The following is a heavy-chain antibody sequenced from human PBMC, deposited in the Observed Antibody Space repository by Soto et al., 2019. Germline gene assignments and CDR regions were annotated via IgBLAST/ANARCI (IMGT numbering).Heavy chain of an antibody. D-gene: IGHD2-2*01. CDR1: GGPISNYY. Sequence: QVQLQESGPGLVRPSETLYLICNVSGGPISNYYWSWVRQPAGKGLEWVGRIYSDGATNYSPSLKSRVFMSLDMSGNQFSLQLNSVTAADTAVHYCSRVGCSNSNCQTRGMDVWGQGTTVTVSS. CDR2: IYSDGAT. V-gene: IGHV4-4*07. J-gene: IGHJ6*02. CDR3: SRVGCSNSNCQTRGMDV.